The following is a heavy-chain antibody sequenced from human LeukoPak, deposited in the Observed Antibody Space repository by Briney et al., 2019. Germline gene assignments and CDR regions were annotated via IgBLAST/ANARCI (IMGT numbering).Heavy chain of an antibody. J-gene: IGHJ4*02. CDR2: ISSSGSTI. D-gene: IGHD6-13*01. V-gene: IGHV3-48*04. CDR3: ARGTRYSSSWYDY. CDR1: GFTFSTFW. Sequence: GGSLRLSCAASGFTFSTFWMNWVRQAPGKGLEWVSYISSSGSTIYYADSVKGRFTISRDNAKNSLYLQMNSLRAGDTAVYYCARGTRYSSSWYDYWGQGTLVTVSS.